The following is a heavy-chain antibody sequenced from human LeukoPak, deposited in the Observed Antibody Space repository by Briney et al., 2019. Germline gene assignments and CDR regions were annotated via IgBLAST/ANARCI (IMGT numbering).Heavy chain of an antibody. D-gene: IGHD2-15*01. CDR3: AKGIDCSGGSCYSARSFGVNY. V-gene: IGHV3-23*01. J-gene: IGHJ4*02. Sequence: GGSLRLSCAASGFTFRTYAMSWVRQAPGKGLEWVSAISGSGGSTYYADSVKGRFTISRDNSKNTLYLQMNSLRAEDTAVYYCAKGIDCSGGSCYSARSFGVNYWGQGTLVTVSS. CDR2: ISGSGGST. CDR1: GFTFRTYA.